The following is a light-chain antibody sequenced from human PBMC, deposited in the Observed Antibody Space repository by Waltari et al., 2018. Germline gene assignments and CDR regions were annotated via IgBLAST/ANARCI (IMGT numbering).Light chain of an antibody. Sequence: QSALTQPASVSGSPGQSITISCTGTSSDVGGYNYVSWYHQHPGKAPNLMIYDVSNRPAGGSNRFSGSKSGNTASLTISGLQAEDEADYYCSSYISSSTLELFGGGTSLTVL. CDR1: SSDVGGYNY. J-gene: IGLJ2*01. CDR2: DVS. V-gene: IGLV2-14*03. CDR3: SSYISSSTLEL.